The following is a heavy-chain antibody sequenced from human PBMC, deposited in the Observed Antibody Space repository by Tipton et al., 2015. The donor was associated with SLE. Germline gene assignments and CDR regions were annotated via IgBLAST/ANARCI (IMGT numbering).Heavy chain of an antibody. D-gene: IGHD6-19*01. V-gene: IGHV3-53*04. CDR2: IYSGGST. J-gene: IGHJ4*02. CDR3: ARDPGSGWFQFDY. CDR1: GFTFISYN. Sequence: SLRLSCAASGFTFISYNMSWVRQAPGKGLEWVSVIYSGGSTYYADSVKGRFTISRHNSKNTLYLQMNSLRAEDTAVYYCARDPGSGWFQFDYWGQGPLVTVSS.